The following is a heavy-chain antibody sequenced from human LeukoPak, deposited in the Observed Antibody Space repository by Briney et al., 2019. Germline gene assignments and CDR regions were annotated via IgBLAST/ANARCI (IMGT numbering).Heavy chain of an antibody. CDR2: IRSKAYGGTT. CDR3: TRVEYSSSWGMFYYYYYMDV. Sequence: GGSLRLSCAASGFTFSSYAMSWVRQAPGKGLEWVGFIRSKAYGGTTEYAASVKGRFTISRDDSKSIAYLQMNSLKTEDTAVYYCTRVEYSSSWGMFYYYYYMDVWGKGTTVTISS. J-gene: IGHJ6*03. D-gene: IGHD6-13*01. V-gene: IGHV3-49*04. CDR1: GFTFSSYA.